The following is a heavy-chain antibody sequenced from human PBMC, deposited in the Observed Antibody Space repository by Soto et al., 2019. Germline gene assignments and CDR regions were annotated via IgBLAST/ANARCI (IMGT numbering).Heavy chain of an antibody. J-gene: IGHJ6*02. CDR1: GGSISSYY. V-gene: IGHV4-59*01. Sequence: ASETLSLTCSVSGGSISSYYWSWIRQPPGKGLEWIGYIYYSGITNYNPSLKSRVTISVDTSKNQFSLKLSSVTAADTAVYYFARYKSTYYYVIDVWGQGTTVTVSS. CDR2: IYYSGIT. D-gene: IGHD1-20*01. CDR3: ARYKSTYYYVIDV.